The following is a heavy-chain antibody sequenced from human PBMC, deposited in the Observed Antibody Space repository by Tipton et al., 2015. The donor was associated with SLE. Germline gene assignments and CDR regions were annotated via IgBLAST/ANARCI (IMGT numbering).Heavy chain of an antibody. V-gene: IGHV4-59*08. J-gene: IGHJ6*03. Sequence: GLVKPSETLSLTCTVSGGSIGSLYWSWIRQPPGKGLEWVGYIYYSGYTNYNPSLKSRVTIAVDTSKIQFARRLSSVTAADTAVYYCATHGSSDYYYEYDMEAWGNGTTVTVSS. CDR1: GGSIGSLY. D-gene: IGHD2-21*02. CDR2: IYYSGYT. CDR3: ATHGSSDYYYEYDMEA.